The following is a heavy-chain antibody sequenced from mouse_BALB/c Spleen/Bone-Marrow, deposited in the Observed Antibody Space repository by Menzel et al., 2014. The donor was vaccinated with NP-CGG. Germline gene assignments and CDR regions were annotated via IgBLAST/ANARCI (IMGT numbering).Heavy chain of an antibody. J-gene: IGHJ4*01. Sequence: VQLQQSGAELVKPGASVKLSCTASGFNIKDTYMHWVKQRPEQGLEWIGRIDPANGNTKYDPKFQGKATITADTSSNSAYLQLSSLTSEDTAFYYCARWEYYAMDYWGQGTSVTVSS. CDR3: ARWEYYAMDY. V-gene: IGHV14-3*02. CDR1: GFNIKDTY. D-gene: IGHD4-1*01. CDR2: IDPANGNT.